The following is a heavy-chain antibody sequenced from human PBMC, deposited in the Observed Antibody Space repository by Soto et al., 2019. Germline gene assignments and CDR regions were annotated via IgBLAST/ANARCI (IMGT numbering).Heavy chain of an antibody. Sequence: QVQLVESGGGVVQPGRSLRLSCAASGFTFSSYAMHWVRQAPGKGLEWVAVISYDGTNKYYADSVKGRFTISRDNSKNTLYVQMNSLRAEDTAVYYCAKDYGRSGDPWAFDIWGQGPMVTVSS. CDR3: AKDYGRSGDPWAFDI. CDR2: ISYDGTNK. J-gene: IGHJ3*02. V-gene: IGHV3-30-3*01. D-gene: IGHD1-26*01. CDR1: GFTFSSYA.